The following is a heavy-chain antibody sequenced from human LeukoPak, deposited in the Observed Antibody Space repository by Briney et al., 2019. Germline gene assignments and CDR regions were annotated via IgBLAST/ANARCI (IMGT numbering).Heavy chain of an antibody. D-gene: IGHD3-3*01. J-gene: IGHJ5*02. CDR3: ARIIRSGSAKWFVP. CDR1: GYSFNTYW. Sequence: GESLKISCKGSGYSFNTYWIGWVRQMPGKGLEWMGIIYPGDSDTTYSPSFQGQVTISADKSISTAYLQWSSLKASDTAIYYCARIIRSGSAKWFVPWGQGTLVTVSS. CDR2: IYPGDSDT. V-gene: IGHV5-51*01.